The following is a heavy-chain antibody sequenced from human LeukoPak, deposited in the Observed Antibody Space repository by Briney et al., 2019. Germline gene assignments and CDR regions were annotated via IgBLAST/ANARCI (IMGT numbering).Heavy chain of an antibody. Sequence: GASVKVSCKASGGTFSSYAISWVRQAPGQGLEWMGGIIPIFGTANYAQKFHGRVTIPTDESTSTAYMELSSLRSEDTAVYYCARGIAAPFYNWFDPWGQGTLVTVSS. CDR2: IIPIFGTA. CDR3: ARGIAAPFYNWFDP. J-gene: IGHJ5*02. V-gene: IGHV1-69*05. CDR1: GGTFSSYA. D-gene: IGHD6-6*01.